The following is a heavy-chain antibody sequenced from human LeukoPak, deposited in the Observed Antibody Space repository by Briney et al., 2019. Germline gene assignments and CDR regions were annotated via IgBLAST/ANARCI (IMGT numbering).Heavy chain of an antibody. CDR1: GYTFGDYA. D-gene: IGHD3-22*01. CDR3: TTYYYDSSGYYYPYYFDY. J-gene: IGHJ4*02. V-gene: IGHV3-23*01. Sequence: GGSLRLSCTTSGYTFGDYAMSWFRQAPGKGLEWVSSISNSGGTTYYADSVKGRFTISRDNSRNTLVLQMNSLRAEDTAVYYCTTYYYDSSGYYYPYYFDYWGQGTLVTVSS. CDR2: ISNSGGTT.